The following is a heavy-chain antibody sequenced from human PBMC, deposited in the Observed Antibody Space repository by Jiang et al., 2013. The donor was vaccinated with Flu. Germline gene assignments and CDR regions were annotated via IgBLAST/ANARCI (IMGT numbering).Heavy chain of an antibody. CDR1: GGSFSGYY. CDR2: INWSGTS. Sequence: LLKPSETLSLTRAVYGGSFSGYYWSWIRQTPGKGLEWIGEINWSGTSNYDPSLRSRVTISVDTPKNQFSLKVTSVTAADTAIYYCAGSSAWGRPSRRSNYFYYMDVWAKGTTVTVS. CDR3: AGSSAWGRPSRRSNYFYYMDV. D-gene: IGHD6-19*01. J-gene: IGHJ6*03. V-gene: IGHV4-34*01.